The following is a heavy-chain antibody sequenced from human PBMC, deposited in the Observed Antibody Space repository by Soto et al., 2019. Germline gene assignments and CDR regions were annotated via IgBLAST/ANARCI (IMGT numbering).Heavy chain of an antibody. CDR1: GFTFSSYW. D-gene: IGHD6-13*01. Sequence: EVQLVESGGGLVKPGGSLRLSCAASGFTFSSYWMHWVRQAPGKGLVWVSRINSDGSSTSYADSVKGRFTISRDNAKNTLYLQMNSLRAEDTAVYYCAREGQQLVRGAFDIWGQGTMVTVSS. CDR2: INSDGSST. V-gene: IGHV3-74*01. CDR3: AREGQQLVRGAFDI. J-gene: IGHJ3*02.